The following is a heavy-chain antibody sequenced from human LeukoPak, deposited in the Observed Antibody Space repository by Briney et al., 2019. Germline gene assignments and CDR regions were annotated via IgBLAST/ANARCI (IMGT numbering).Heavy chain of an antibody. CDR1: GGSISSYY. J-gene: IGHJ4*02. Sequence: SETLSLTCTVSGGSISSYYWSRIRQPAGKGLEWIGRIYTSGSTNYNPSLKSRVTMSVDTSKNQFSLKLSSVTAAGTAVYYCARDRREVAAAGYFDYWGQGTLVTVSS. CDR2: IYTSGST. V-gene: IGHV4-4*07. CDR3: ARDRREVAAAGYFDY. D-gene: IGHD6-13*01.